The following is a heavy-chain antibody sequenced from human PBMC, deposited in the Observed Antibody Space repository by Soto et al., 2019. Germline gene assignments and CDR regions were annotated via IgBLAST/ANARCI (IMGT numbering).Heavy chain of an antibody. V-gene: IGHV3-23*01. Sequence: GGSLRLSCAASGFTFSSYAMSWVRQAPGKGLEWVSSISGYGGNTYYADSVKGRFTISRDNSKNTLFLQVNTLRAEDTAVYYCVREDDSYLIFDSWAQGTLVTVSS. J-gene: IGHJ4*02. CDR2: ISGYGGNT. D-gene: IGHD1-26*01. CDR1: GFTFSSYA. CDR3: VREDDSYLIFDS.